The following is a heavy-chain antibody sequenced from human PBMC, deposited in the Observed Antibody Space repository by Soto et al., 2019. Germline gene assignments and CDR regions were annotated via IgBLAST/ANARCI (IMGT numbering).Heavy chain of an antibody. V-gene: IGHV4-39*01. J-gene: IGHJ6*03. CDR2: IYYSGST. CDR1: GGSISSSSYY. D-gene: IGHD2-21*01. CDR3: ARRIKQDYYYYYMDV. Sequence: QLQLQESGPGLVKPSETLSLTCTVSGGSISSSSYYWGWIRQPPGKGLEWIGSIYYSGSTYYNPSLSRRASSAVDTSKNQSSLKRSAVTAAATVEYYGARRIKQDYYYYYMDVWGKGTTVTVSS.